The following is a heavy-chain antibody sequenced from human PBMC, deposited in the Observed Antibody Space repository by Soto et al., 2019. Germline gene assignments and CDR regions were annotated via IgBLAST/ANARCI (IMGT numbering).Heavy chain of an antibody. CDR3: ARSQGGSSSLDIYYYYYYGMDV. V-gene: IGHV1-69*01. CDR2: VIPIFGTP. Sequence: QVPLVQSGAEVKKPGSSVKVSCKAPGGTFSTYAISWVRQAPGQGLEWMGGVIPIFGTPKYAQKFQGRVTMTADESTSTGYMELRSRRSDDTAVYYCARSQGGSSSLDIYYYYYYGMDVWGQGTTVTVSS. CDR1: GGTFSTYA. D-gene: IGHD2-15*01. J-gene: IGHJ6*02.